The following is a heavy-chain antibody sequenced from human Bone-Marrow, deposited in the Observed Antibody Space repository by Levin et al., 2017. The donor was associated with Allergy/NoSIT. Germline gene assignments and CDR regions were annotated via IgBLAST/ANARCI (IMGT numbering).Heavy chain of an antibody. D-gene: IGHD6-6*01. CDR3: AREHSSSSSGRSLDF. CDR2: ISITDHYI. Sequence: GESLKISCVGSGFMFRSYGMHWVRQAPGKGLEWVSSISITDHYIHYADSVKGRFTISRDNAKNSLYLDMSSLRAEDTAVYYCAREHSSSSSGRSLDFWGQGTLVTVSS. V-gene: IGHV3-21*01. CDR1: GFMFRSYG. J-gene: IGHJ4*02.